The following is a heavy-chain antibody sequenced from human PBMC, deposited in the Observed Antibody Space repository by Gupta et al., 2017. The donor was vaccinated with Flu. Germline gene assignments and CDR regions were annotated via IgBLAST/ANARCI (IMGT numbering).Heavy chain of an antibody. CDR3: AGGYYDSSGYFLPVFRSPHDAFDI. J-gene: IGHJ3*02. V-gene: IGHV4-4*02. CDR2: IYHSGST. D-gene: IGHD3-22*01. CDR1: GGPISSSNW. Sequence: QVQLQESGPGLVKPSGTLSLTCAVSGGPISSSNWWRWVRQPPGKGREWIGEIYHSGSTNYNPSLKSRVTISVDKSKNQFSLKLSSVTAADTAVYYCAGGYYDSSGYFLPVFRSPHDAFDIWGQGTMVTVSS.